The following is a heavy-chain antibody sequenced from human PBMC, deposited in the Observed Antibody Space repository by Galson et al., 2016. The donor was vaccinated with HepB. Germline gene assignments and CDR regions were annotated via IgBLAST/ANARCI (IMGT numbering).Heavy chain of an antibody. CDR1: GFAFVNYA. V-gene: IGHV3-23*01. D-gene: IGHD3-10*01. CDR3: AKVGRFGSGSFLKSFDS. CDR2: ISESGVTT. Sequence: SLRLSCAASGFAFVNYAMNWVRQAPGKGLEWVSGISESGVTTYYATSVRGRSTISRDNSSNTLFLQMNSLRVEDTAVYYCAKVGRFGSGSFLKSFDSWGQGILVTVSS. J-gene: IGHJ4*02.